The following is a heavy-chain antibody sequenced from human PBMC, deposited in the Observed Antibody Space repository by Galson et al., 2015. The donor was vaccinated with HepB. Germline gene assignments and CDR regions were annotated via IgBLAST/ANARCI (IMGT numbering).Heavy chain of an antibody. CDR2: INGDGSVT. V-gene: IGHV3-74*01. CDR1: GFTFRSFW. CDR3: VRGGVQGSNDY. Sequence: SLRLSCAASGFTFRSFWMLWVRQAPGKGLVWVSRINGDGSVTVYADSVEGRFTISRDNTKNTLYLQMNSLRAEDAAVYYCVRGGVQGSNDYWGPGTLVTVSS. D-gene: IGHD1-26*01. J-gene: IGHJ4*02.